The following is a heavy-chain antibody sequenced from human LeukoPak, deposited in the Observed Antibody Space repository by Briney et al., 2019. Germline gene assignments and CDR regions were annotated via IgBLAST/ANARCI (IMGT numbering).Heavy chain of an antibody. D-gene: IGHD1-26*01. CDR3: AKVKASWWDLLFDY. CDR1: GFTFSSYA. Sequence: PGGSLRLSCAASGFTFSSYAMSWVRQAPGKGLEWVTAISAIDGTTSYADSVKGRFTISRDNSKNTLYLQMNSLRAEDTAVYYCAKVKASWWDLLFDYWGQGTLVTVSS. V-gene: IGHV3-23*01. CDR2: ISAIDGTT. J-gene: IGHJ4*02.